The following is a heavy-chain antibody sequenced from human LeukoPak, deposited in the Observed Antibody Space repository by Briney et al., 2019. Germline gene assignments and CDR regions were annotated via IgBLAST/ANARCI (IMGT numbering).Heavy chain of an antibody. CDR3: AKASGYDSTCDY. Sequence: GGSLRLSCAASGFTFSSYGMHWVRQAPGKGLEWVAFIRYDGSNKYYADSVKGRFTISRDNSKNTLYLQMNSLRAEDTAVYYCAKASGYDSTCDYWGQGNLVTVSS. J-gene: IGHJ4*02. V-gene: IGHV3-30*02. CDR1: GFTFSSYG. D-gene: IGHD5-12*01. CDR2: IRYDGSNK.